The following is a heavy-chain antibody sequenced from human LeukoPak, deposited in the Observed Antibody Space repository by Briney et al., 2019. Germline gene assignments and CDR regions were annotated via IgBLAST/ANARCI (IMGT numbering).Heavy chain of an antibody. V-gene: IGHV4-39*01. CDR3: ASSRAVYDSSGYYSPGFDY. J-gene: IGHJ4*02. Sequence: SETLSLTCTVSGGSISSSSYYWGWIRQPPGKGLEWIGSIYYSGSTYYNPSLKSRVTISVDTSKNQFSLKLSPVTAADTAVYYCASSRAVYDSSGYYSPGFDYWGRGALVTVSS. CDR1: GGSISSSSYY. CDR2: IYYSGST. D-gene: IGHD3-22*01.